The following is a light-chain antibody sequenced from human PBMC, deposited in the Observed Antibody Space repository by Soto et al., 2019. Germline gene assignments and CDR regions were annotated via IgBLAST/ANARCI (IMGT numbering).Light chain of an antibody. CDR2: GAS. CDR3: HQYNNWPSIT. CDR1: HSVSSN. V-gene: IGKV3-15*01. Sequence: EIVLTQAPATPSVSPGERATLSCRASHSVSSNLAWYQQKPGQAPRLLIYGASTRATGVPARFSGSRSGTEFTLTISSLQSEDCAVYYCHQYNNWPSITFG. J-gene: IGKJ5*01.